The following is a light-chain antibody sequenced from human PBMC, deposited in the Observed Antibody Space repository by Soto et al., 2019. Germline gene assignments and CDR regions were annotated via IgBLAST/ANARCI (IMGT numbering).Light chain of an antibody. J-gene: IGLJ1*01. CDR1: SGDIGAYNY. V-gene: IGLV2-14*01. Sequence: QSVLTQPASVSGSPGQSITISCTGTSGDIGAYNYVCWYQQQSGKAPKLIIYEVSXXXSGVYNSFSGSRSDNTASLTISGLLAEDEADYYCASYVNKNISFVFGSGTKVTVL. CDR3: ASYVNKNISFV. CDR2: EVS.